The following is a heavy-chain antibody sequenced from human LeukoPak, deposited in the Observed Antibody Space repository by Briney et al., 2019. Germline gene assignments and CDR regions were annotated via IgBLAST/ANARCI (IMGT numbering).Heavy chain of an antibody. CDR1: GGSISSYY. V-gene: IGHV4-34*01. CDR3: ARGRAVAGWSRYYFDY. D-gene: IGHD6-19*01. CDR2: INHSGST. Sequence: SETLSLTCAVSGGSISSYYWSWIRQAPGKGLEWIGEINHSGSTNYNPSLKSRVTISVDTSKNQFSLKLSSVTAADTAVFYCARGRAVAGWSRYYFDYWGQGTLVTVSS. J-gene: IGHJ4*02.